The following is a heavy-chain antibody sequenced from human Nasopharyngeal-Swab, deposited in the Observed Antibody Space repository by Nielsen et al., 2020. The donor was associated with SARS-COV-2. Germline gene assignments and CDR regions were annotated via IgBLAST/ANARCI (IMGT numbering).Heavy chain of an antibody. CDR3: ARDWIGNFDY. V-gene: IGHV3-30*04. Sequence: WIRQPPGKGLEWVAVISYDGSNKYYADSVKGRFTISRDNSKNTLYLQMNSLRAEDTAVYYCARDWIGNFDYWGQGTLVTVS. CDR2: ISYDGSNK. D-gene: IGHD3-10*01. J-gene: IGHJ4*02.